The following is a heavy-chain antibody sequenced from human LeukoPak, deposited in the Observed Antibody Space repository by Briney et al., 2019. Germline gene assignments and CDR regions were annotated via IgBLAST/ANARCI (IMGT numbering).Heavy chain of an antibody. V-gene: IGHV4-4*02. CDR1: GGSISSSNW. CDR2: IYHSGST. Sequence: SGTLSLTCAVSGGSISSSNWWSWVRQPPGKGLEWIGEIYHSGSTNYNPSLKSRVTILVDKSKNQFSLKLSSVTAADTAVYYCASDSYGESGQLRWGQGTLVTVSS. J-gene: IGHJ4*02. CDR3: ASDSYGESGQLR. D-gene: IGHD5-18*01.